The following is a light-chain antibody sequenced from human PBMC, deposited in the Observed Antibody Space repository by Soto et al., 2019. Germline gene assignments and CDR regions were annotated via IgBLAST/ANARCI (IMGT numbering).Light chain of an antibody. V-gene: IGKV1-6*01. CDR1: QGIRND. Sequence: AIQMTQSPSSLSASVGDRVTMTCRASQGIRNDLGWYQQKPGKAPQVLIFAASSLQSGVPSRFSGSGSGTDFTLTISSLQPEDFATYYCLQDYSYPRTFGQGTNVEIK. CDR3: LQDYSYPRT. J-gene: IGKJ1*01. CDR2: AAS.